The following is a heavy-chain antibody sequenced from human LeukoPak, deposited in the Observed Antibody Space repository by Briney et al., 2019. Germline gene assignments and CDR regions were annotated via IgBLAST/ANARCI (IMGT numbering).Heavy chain of an antibody. CDR3: ARRDGDYLDY. CDR1: GSRVTNYW. V-gene: IGHV5-51*01. J-gene: IGHJ4*02. D-gene: IGHD4-17*01. Sequence: GESLKISCKASGSRVTNYWIGWVRQMPGKGLEWMGIIYPGDSDTRYSPSFQGQVTISADKSISTAYLQWSSLKASDTAMYYCARRDGDYLDYWGQGTLVTVSS. CDR2: IYPGDSDT.